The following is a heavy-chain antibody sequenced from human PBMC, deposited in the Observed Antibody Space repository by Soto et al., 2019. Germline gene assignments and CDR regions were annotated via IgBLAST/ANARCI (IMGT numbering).Heavy chain of an antibody. Sequence: SETLSLTCTVSCGSISSSSYYWGWIRQPPGKGLEWIGSIYYSGSTYYNPSLKSRVTISVDTSKNQFSLKLSSVTAADTAVYYCARLQYSGYLFLADWGQGTLVTVSS. CDR1: CGSISSSSYY. D-gene: IGHD5-12*01. V-gene: IGHV4-39*01. CDR2: IYYSGST. J-gene: IGHJ4*02. CDR3: ARLQYSGYLFLAD.